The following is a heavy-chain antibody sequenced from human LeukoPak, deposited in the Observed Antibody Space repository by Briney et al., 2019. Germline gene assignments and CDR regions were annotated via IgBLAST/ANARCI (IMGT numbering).Heavy chain of an antibody. Sequence: ASVWVSCKASGDTFSNYAISWVRQAPGQGLEWMGRIIPILDIANYALQYQRRLTITADKSTSKVYMELSSLRSEDTAVYYCARTPISGVTYWFDLWAQGNLVPVSS. CDR1: GDTFSNYA. CDR2: IIPILDIA. J-gene: IGHJ5*02. D-gene: IGHD3-3*01. V-gene: IGHV1-69*04. CDR3: ARTPISGVTYWFDL.